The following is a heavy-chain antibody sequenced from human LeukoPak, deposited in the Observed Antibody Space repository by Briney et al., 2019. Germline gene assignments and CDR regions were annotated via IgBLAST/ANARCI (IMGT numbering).Heavy chain of an antibody. J-gene: IGHJ4*02. CDR1: GFTFDDYA. V-gene: IGHV3-9*01. CDR3: ARALYVLTGSAFDY. CDR2: ISWNSGSI. D-gene: IGHD3-9*01. Sequence: PGGSLRLSCAASGFTFDDYAMHWVRQAPGKGLEWVSGISWNSGSIGYADSVKGRFTISRDNAKNSLYLQMNSLRAEDTAVYYCARALYVLTGSAFDYWGQGTLVTVSS.